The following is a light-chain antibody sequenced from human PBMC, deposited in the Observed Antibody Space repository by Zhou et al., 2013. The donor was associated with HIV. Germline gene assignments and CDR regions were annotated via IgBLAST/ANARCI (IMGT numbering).Light chain of an antibody. J-gene: IGKJ3*01. V-gene: IGKV1-9*01. CDR3: QQLNNYPPT. CDR2: GAS. Sequence: DILLTQSPSFLSASVGERVTITCRASQGISSYLAWYQQKPGKAPKVLIYGASTLQSGVPSRFSGSGSGTEFTLTINTLQPEGFANXYCQQLNNYPPTFGPGTKVDIK. CDR1: QGISSY.